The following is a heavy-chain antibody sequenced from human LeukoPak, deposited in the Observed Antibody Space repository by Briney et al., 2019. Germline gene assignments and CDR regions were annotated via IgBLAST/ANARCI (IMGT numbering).Heavy chain of an antibody. CDR3: ARGSGGYYYGMDV. J-gene: IGHJ6*02. CDR2: IYNSGST. D-gene: IGHD2-15*01. CDR1: GGSISGYD. Sequence: SETLSLTCTVPGGSISGYDWNWIRQTPGKGLEWIGYIYNSGSTDYNPSLKSRVTISVDTSNNQFSLKLSSVTAADTAVYYCARGSGGYYYGMDVWGQGTTVTVSS. V-gene: IGHV4-59*01.